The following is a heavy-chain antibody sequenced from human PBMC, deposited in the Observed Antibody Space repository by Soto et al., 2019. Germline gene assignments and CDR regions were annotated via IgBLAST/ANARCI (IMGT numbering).Heavy chain of an antibody. CDR1: GFTFSPFW. V-gene: IGHV3-74*01. D-gene: IGHD4-4*01. Sequence: EVQLVESGGGLVQPGGSLRLSCAASGFTFSPFWMHWVRQVPGKGPVWVSRINSDGNSTSYADSVKGRFTISRDNAKNTLYLQMNSLRAEDTAVYYYARGSNRFDYWGQGTLVTVSS. CDR3: ARGSNRFDY. CDR2: INSDGNST. J-gene: IGHJ4*02.